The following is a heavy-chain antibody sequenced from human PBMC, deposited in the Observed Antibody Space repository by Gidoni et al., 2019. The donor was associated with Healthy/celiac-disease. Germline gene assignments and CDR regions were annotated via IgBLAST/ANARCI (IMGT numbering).Heavy chain of an antibody. CDR3: ARHNTPLYDSSGYYYWDAFDI. D-gene: IGHD3-22*01. V-gene: IGHV4-39*01. CDR1: GGSISSSSYY. Sequence: QLQLQESGPGLVKPSETLSLTCTVSGGSISSSSYYWGWIRQPPGKGLEWIGSIYYSGSTYYNPSLKSRVTISVDTSKNQFSLKLSSVTAADTAVYYCARHNTPLYDSSGYYYWDAFDIWGQGTMVTVSS. J-gene: IGHJ3*02. CDR2: IYYSGST.